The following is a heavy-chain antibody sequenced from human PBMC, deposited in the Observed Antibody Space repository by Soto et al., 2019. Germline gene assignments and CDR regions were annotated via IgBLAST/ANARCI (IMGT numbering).Heavy chain of an antibody. Sequence: XSVKVSCQASGYSFSSYGISWVRQAPGQGLEWMGWISAYNGNTNYAQKLQGRVTMTTDTSTSTAYMELRSLRSDDTAVYYCARDRDSDYDFWRRQHNSNFNWFDPWGQGTLVTVSS. D-gene: IGHD3-3*01. J-gene: IGHJ5*02. CDR1: GYSFSSYG. CDR3: ARDRDSDYDFWRRQHNSNFNWFDP. V-gene: IGHV1-18*01. CDR2: ISAYNGNT.